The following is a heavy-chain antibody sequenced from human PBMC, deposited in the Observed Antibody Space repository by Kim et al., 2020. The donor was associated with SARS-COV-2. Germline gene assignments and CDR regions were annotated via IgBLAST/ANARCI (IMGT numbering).Heavy chain of an antibody. D-gene: IGHD1-26*01. Sequence: TPPLTGRVPISVDPSKNQFSLKLSSVTAADTAVYYCARVGATLGDFDYWGQGTLVTVSS. CDR3: ARVGATLGDFDY. J-gene: IGHJ4*02. V-gene: IGHV4-39*01.